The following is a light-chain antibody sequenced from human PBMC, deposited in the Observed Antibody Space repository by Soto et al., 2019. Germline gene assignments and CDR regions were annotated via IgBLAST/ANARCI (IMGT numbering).Light chain of an antibody. Sequence: EIVLTQSPGTLSLSPREKAPLSCRAIQRLSSSCLAWYQQKPGQAPRLLIYGTSTRATGIPVRFSGSGAGTDFTLTISSLQPEDFAVYFCHQDFNLPWTFGQGTKVDIK. CDR1: QRLSSSC. J-gene: IGKJ1*01. CDR3: HQDFNLPWT. V-gene: IGKV3D-7*01. CDR2: GTS.